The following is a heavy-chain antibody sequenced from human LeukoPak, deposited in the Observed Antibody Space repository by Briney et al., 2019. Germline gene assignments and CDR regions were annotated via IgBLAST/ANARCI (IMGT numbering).Heavy chain of an antibody. CDR2: ISYDGSNK. CDR1: GFTFSSYG. J-gene: IGHJ4*02. D-gene: IGHD5-18*01. CDR3: AREGLQLWSDGFDY. V-gene: IGHV3-30*03. Sequence: GGSLRLSCAASGFTFSSYGMHWVRQAPGKGLEWVAVISYDGSNKYYADSVKGRFTISRDNSKNTLYLQMNSLRAEDTAVYYCAREGLQLWSDGFDYWGQGTLVTVSS.